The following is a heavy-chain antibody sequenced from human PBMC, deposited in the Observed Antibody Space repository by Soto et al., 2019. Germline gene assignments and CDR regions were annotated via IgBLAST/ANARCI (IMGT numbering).Heavy chain of an antibody. CDR2: INHSGST. CDR3: ARGDKVLRYFDWSDYYGMDV. V-gene: IGHV4-34*01. CDR1: GGSFSGYY. J-gene: IGHJ6*02. Sequence: SETLSLTCAVYGGSFSGYYWSWIRQPPGKGLEWIGEINHSGSTNYNPSLKSRVTISVDTSKNQFSLKLSSVTAADTAVYYCARGDKVLRYFDWSDYYGMDVWGQGTTVTSP. D-gene: IGHD3-9*01.